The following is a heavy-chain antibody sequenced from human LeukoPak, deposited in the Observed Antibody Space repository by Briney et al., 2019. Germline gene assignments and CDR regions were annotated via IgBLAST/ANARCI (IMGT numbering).Heavy chain of an antibody. CDR1: GFTFSSYG. CDR3: AKDSSGYYRDVDY. J-gene: IGHJ4*02. CDR2: ISYDGSNK. V-gene: IGHV3-30*18. Sequence: GGSLILSCAASGFTFSSYGMHWVRQAPGKGLEWVAVISYDGSNKYYADSVKGRFTISRDNSKNTLYLQMNSLRAEDTAVYYCAKDSSGYYRDVDYWGQGTLVTVSS. D-gene: IGHD3-22*01.